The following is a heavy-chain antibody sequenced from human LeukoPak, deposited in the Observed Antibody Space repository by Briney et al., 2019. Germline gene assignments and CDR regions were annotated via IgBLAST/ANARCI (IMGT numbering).Heavy chain of an antibody. J-gene: IGHJ4*02. CDR3: AKAPFSSQFNYFDY. CDR2: IWYDGSNK. Sequence: PGGSLRLSCAASGFTFSSYGVHWVRQAPGKGLEWVAVIWYDGSNKYYADSVKGRFTISRDNSKNTLYLQMNSLRAEDTAVYYCAKAPFSSQFNYFDYWGQGTLVTVSS. D-gene: IGHD5-24*01. CDR1: GFTFSSYG. V-gene: IGHV3-33*06.